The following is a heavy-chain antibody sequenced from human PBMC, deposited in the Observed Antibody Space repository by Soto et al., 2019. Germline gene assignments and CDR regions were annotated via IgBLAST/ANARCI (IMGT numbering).Heavy chain of an antibody. D-gene: IGHD2-15*01. CDR3: TKYRRTDAEGYSCDY. V-gene: IGHV4-59*01. J-gene: IGHJ4*02. CDR2: IHYSGST. CDR1: GGSISGSY. Sequence: QVQLQESGPGLVKPSETLSLTCTVSGGSISGSYWSWIRQTPGKVLEWVGYIHYSGSTNYNPSLKSRVTMSVDSAKNQFSLQLSSVTAADTAVYFCTKYRRTDAEGYSCDYWGQGALVTVSS.